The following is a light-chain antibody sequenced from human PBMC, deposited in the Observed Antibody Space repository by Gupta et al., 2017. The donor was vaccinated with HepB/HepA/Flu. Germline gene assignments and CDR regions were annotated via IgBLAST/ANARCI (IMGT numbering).Light chain of an antibody. CDR2: RNN. Sequence: QSVLTPPPSASGTPGQRVTISCSGSSSNIGSNYVYWYQQLPGTAPKLLIYRNNQRPSGVPDRFSGSKSGTSASLAISGLRSEDEADYYCAVWDDSLSGGVFGGGTKLTVL. CDR3: AVWDDSLSGGV. CDR1: SSNIGSNY. V-gene: IGLV1-47*01. J-gene: IGLJ3*02.